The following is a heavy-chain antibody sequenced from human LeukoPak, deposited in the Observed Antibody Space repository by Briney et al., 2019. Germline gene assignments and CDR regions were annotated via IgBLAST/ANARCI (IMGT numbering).Heavy chain of an antibody. J-gene: IGHJ4*02. CDR3: ANSLPPFGTTPFDY. Sequence: GGSLRLSCAASGFTFSSYAMSWVRQAPGKGLEWVSAISGGDTFYADSVKGRFTISRDNSKNTLYLQVNSLRAEDTAVYYCANSLPPFGTTPFDYWGQGTLVTVSS. V-gene: IGHV3-23*01. CDR2: ISGGDT. D-gene: IGHD3-16*01. CDR1: GFTFSSYA.